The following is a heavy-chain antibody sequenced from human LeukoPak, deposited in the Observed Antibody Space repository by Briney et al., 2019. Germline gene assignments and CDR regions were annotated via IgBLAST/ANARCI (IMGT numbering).Heavy chain of an antibody. J-gene: IGHJ5*02. CDR1: GFTFSSYA. V-gene: IGHV3-64D*06. Sequence: GGSLRLSCSASGFTFSSYAMHWVRQAPGKGLEYDSAISSNGGSTYYADSVKGRFTISRDNSKNTLYLQMSSLRAEDTAVYYCAPSPYYYESSGYSAWGQGTLVTVSS. CDR3: APSPYYYESSGYSA. D-gene: IGHD3-22*01. CDR2: ISSNGGST.